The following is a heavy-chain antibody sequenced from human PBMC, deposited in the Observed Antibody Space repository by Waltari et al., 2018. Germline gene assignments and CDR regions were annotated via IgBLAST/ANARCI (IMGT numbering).Heavy chain of an antibody. D-gene: IGHD6-25*01. CDR1: GFTFSSYS. CDR3: ARDSGYKASYYYYMDV. Sequence: QVQLVESGGGVVQPGRSLRLACAASGFTFSSYSMHWVRQTPGKGLDCVAVITFDAFKKYYADSLKDRFTISRDNSNNTLYLQMNSLRPDDTAIYYCARDSGYKASYYYYMDVWGRGTTVTVSS. CDR2: ITFDAFKK. J-gene: IGHJ6*03. V-gene: IGHV3-30*01.